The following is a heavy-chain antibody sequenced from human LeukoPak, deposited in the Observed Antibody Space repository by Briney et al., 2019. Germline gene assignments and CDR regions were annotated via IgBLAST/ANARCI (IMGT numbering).Heavy chain of an antibody. D-gene: IGHD2-21*02. CDR1: GGSTNTGGYF. CDR2: VFRTGRT. CDR3: ARETIVVVTAILDY. J-gene: IGHJ4*02. V-gene: IGHV4-30-2*01. Sequence: SQTLSLTCTVSGGSTNTGGYFWSWIRQPPGKGLEWIGYVFRTGRTSYNPSLDSRVTISVDTSKNQFSLKLSSVTAADTAVYYCARETIVVVTAILDYWGQGTLVTVSS.